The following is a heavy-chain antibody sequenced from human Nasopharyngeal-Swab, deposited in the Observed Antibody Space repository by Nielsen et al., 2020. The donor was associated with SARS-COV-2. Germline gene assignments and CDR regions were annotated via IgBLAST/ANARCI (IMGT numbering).Heavy chain of an antibody. CDR3: ARGGEYYYDSSGYYDY. Sequence: GGSLRLSCAASGFTVSSNYMNWVRQAPGKGLEWVANIKQDGSEKYYVDSVKGRFTISRDNAKNSLYLQMNSLRAEDTAVYYCARGGEYYYDSSGYYDYWGQGTLVTVSS. D-gene: IGHD3-22*01. J-gene: IGHJ4*02. CDR2: IKQDGSEK. CDR1: GFTVSSNY. V-gene: IGHV3-7*01.